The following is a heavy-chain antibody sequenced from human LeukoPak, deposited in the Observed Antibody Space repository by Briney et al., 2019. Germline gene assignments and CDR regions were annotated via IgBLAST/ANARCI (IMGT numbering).Heavy chain of an antibody. CDR3: ASGVRYSSSWYYFDY. CDR2: IYPGDSDT. D-gene: IGHD6-13*01. Sequence: GESLKISCKGSGYSFTSYWIGWVRQMPGKGLEWMGIIYPGDSDTRYSPSFQGQVTISADKSISTAYLQWSSLKASDTAMYYCASGVRYSSSWYYFDYWGQGTLATVSS. CDR1: GYSFTSYW. V-gene: IGHV5-51*01. J-gene: IGHJ4*02.